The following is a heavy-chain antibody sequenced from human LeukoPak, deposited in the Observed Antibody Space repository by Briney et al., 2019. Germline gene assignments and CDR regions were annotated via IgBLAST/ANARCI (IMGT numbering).Heavy chain of an antibody. J-gene: IGHJ4*02. CDR2: IYPGDSDT. D-gene: IGHD1-26*01. CDR3: ARHHQTSGSYFLNY. CDR1: GYSFTSYW. V-gene: IGHV5-51*01. Sequence: GESLKISCKGSGYSFTSYWIGWVRQMPGKGLEWMGIIYPGDSDTIYSPSFQGQVTISADKYISTAYLQWSSLKASDTAMYYCARHHQTSGSYFLNYWGQGTLVTVSS.